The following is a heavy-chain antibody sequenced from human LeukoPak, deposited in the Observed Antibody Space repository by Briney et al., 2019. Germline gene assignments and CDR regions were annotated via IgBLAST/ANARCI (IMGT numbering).Heavy chain of an antibody. D-gene: IGHD1-7*01. Sequence: SETLSLTCIVSGGSIGSTSYSWGWIRQPPGKGLEWIGSIYYSGSTYYNPSLKSRVTISVDTSKNQFSLKLSSVTAADTAVYYCARVELSYYGMDVWGQGTTVTVSS. J-gene: IGHJ6*02. V-gene: IGHV4-39*07. CDR1: GGSIGSTSYS. CDR3: ARVELSYYGMDV. CDR2: IYYSGST.